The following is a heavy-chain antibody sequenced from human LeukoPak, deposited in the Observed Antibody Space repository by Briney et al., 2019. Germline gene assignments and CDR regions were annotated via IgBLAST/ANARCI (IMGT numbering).Heavy chain of an antibody. Sequence: GGSLRLSCAASGFTFSSYAMSWVRQAPGKGLEWVSAISGSGGSTYYADSVKGRFTISRDNSKNTLYLQMNSLRAEDTAVYYCAQVSPGYCSSTSCFGYYFDYWGQGSLVTVSS. CDR1: GFTFSSYA. CDR3: AQVSPGYCSSTSCFGYYFDY. CDR2: ISGSGGST. D-gene: IGHD2-2*01. J-gene: IGHJ4*02. V-gene: IGHV3-23*01.